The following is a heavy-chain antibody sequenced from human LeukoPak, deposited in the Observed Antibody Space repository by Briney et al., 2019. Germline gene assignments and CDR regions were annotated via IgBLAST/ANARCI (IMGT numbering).Heavy chain of an antibody. D-gene: IGHD3-22*01. V-gene: IGHV1-46*01. CDR1: GYTFTGYY. Sequence: ASVKVSCKASGYTFTGYYMHWVRQAPGQGLEWMGIINPSGGSTSYAQKFQGRVTMTRDMSTSTVYMELSSLRSEDTAVYYCARVSYDSSGRDAFDIWGQGTMVTVSS. CDR2: INPSGGST. J-gene: IGHJ3*02. CDR3: ARVSYDSSGRDAFDI.